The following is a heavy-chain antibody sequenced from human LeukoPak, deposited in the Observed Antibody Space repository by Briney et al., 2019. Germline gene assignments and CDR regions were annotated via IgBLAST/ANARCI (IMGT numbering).Heavy chain of an antibody. CDR2: IKQDGSEK. V-gene: IGHV3-7*05. CDR3: ARAWRYSSGWYDN. J-gene: IGHJ5*02. Sequence: GGSLRLSCAASEFTFSIYWVSWVRQAPGKGLEWVANIKQDGSEKYYVDSVKGRFTISRDNAKNSLYLQMNSLRAEDTAVYYCARAWRYSSGWYDNWGQGTLVTVSS. CDR1: EFTFSIYW. D-gene: IGHD6-19*01.